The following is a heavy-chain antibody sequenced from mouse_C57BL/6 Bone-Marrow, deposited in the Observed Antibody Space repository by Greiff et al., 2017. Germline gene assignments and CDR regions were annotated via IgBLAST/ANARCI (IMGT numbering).Heavy chain of an antibody. V-gene: IGHV1-82*01. CDR3: AGDYYGRSYDFDY. D-gene: IGHD1-1*01. J-gene: IGHJ2*01. CDR2: IYPGDGDT. Sequence: VQLQQSGPELVKPGASVKISCTASGFAFSSSWMNWVKQRPGKGLEWIGRIYPGDGDTNYNGKFKGKATLTADKSSSPAYLQLSSLTSEDSAVYVCAGDYYGRSYDFDYWGQGTTLTVSS. CDR1: GFAFSSSW.